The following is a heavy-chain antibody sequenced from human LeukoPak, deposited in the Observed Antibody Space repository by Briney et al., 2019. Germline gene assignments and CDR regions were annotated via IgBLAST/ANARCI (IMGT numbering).Heavy chain of an antibody. V-gene: IGHV4-34*01. Sequence: SETLSLTCAVYGGSFSGYYWSWIRQPPGKGLERIGEINHSGSTNYNPSLKSRVTISVDTSKNQFSLKLSSVTAADTAVYYCARGSPYYYDSSGYYYWGQGTLVTVSS. D-gene: IGHD3-22*01. CDR1: GGSFSGYY. CDR2: INHSGST. CDR3: ARGSPYYYDSSGYYY. J-gene: IGHJ4*02.